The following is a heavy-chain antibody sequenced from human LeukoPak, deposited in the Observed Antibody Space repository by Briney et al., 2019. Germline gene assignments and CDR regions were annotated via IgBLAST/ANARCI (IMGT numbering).Heavy chain of an antibody. J-gene: IGHJ4*02. CDR2: IYYSGST. CDR3: TKYTGSNGDFRFDS. D-gene: IGHD3-3*01. V-gene: IGHV4-59*08. CDR1: GGSISIYY. Sequence: ASDTLSLTCTLSGGSISIYYWSWIRQPPGGGLERLGYIYYSGSTNYHPSRKSRVPLPVDTSKNQFSLKLKSVAPTEPAVYSLTKYTGSNGDFRFDSWGQGTLVTVSS.